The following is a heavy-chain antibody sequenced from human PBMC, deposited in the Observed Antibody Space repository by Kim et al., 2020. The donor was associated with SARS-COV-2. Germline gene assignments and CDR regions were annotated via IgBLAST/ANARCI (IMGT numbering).Heavy chain of an antibody. V-gene: IGHV1-3*01. CDR2: INAGNGNT. CDR1: GYSFTTYA. CDR3: ARANAMVRGVMSLYYYGMDV. Sequence: ASVKVSCKASGYSFTTYAIHWVRQAPGQRLEWMGWINAGNGNTKYSQKFQGRVTITRDTSASTAYMELSSLRSEGTAVYYCARANAMVRGVMSLYYYGMDVWGQGTTVTVSS. D-gene: IGHD3-10*01. J-gene: IGHJ6*02.